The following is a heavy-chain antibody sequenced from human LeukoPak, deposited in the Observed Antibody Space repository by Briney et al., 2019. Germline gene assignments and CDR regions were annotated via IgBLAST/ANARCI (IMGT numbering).Heavy chain of an antibody. Sequence: TSETLSLTCAVYGGSFSGYYWSWIRQPPGKGLEWIAYISDIGSINYNPSPKSRVTISLDTSKNQFSLKLSSVTAADTAVYYCAGHHPRNTVDFWGQGTLVAVSS. CDR2: ISDIGSI. J-gene: IGHJ4*02. D-gene: IGHD2/OR15-2a*01. V-gene: IGHV4-59*08. CDR3: AGHHPRNTVDF. CDR1: GGSFSGYY.